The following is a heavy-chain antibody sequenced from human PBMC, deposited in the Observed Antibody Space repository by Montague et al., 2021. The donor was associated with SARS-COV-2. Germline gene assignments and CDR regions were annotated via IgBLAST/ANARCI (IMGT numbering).Heavy chain of an antibody. CDR1: GFSLSTSGVG. J-gene: IGHJ6*02. CDR3: AHRRIRVTIFGVVTNPYYYYGMDV. V-gene: IGHV2-5*01. D-gene: IGHD3-3*01. Sequence: PALVKPTQTLTLTCTFSGFSLSTSGVGVGWIRQPPGKALEWLAPIYWNDDKRYSPSLKSRLTITKDTSKNQVVLTMTNMDPVDTATYYCAHRRIRVTIFGVVTNPYYYYGMDVWGQGTTVTVSS. CDR2: IYWNDDK.